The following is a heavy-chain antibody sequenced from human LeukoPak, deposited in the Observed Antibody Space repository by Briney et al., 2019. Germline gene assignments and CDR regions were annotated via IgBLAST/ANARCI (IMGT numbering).Heavy chain of an antibody. D-gene: IGHD2-2*01. V-gene: IGHV3-74*01. J-gene: IGHJ4*02. CDR1: GFTFSSYW. CDR3: AKDRDIVVVPAATDYYFDY. Sequence: GGSLRLSCAASGFTFSSYWMHWVRQAPGKGLVWVSRINSDGSSTSYADSVKGRFTISRDNAKNTLYLQMNSLRAEDTAIYYCAKDRDIVVVPAATDYYFDYWGQGTLVTVSS. CDR2: INSDGSST.